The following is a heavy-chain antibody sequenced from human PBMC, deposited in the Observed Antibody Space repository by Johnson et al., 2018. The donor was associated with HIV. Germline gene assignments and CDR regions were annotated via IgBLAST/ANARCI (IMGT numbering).Heavy chain of an antibody. CDR2: ISYDGINK. CDR3: AKGPLYDFLSGEAFDI. Sequence: QVQLVESGGGVVQPGRSLRLSCAASGFTFSDYGMHWVRQAPGKGLVWVAVISYDGINKYYADSVKGRFTISRDNSKNTLYLQMNRLRTEDTAVFYCAKGPLYDFLSGEAFDIWGQGTMVTVSS. V-gene: IGHV3-30*18. CDR1: GFTFSDYG. J-gene: IGHJ3*02. D-gene: IGHD3-3*01.